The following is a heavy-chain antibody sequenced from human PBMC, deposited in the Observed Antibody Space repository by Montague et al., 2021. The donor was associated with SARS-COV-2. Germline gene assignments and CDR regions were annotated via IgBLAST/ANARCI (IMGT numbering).Heavy chain of an antibody. D-gene: IGHD1-1*01. CDR2: IYTSGST. V-gene: IGHV4-61*02. Sequence: TLSLTCTVSGGSISSGSYYWSWIRQPAGKGLEWIGRIYTSGSTYYHPSLKSLVTISVDTSKNQFSLKLSSVTAADTAVYYCAGSTRPRYNWNDCFDYWGQGTLVTVSS. J-gene: IGHJ4*02. CDR1: GGSISSGSYY. CDR3: AGSTRPRYNWNDCFDY.